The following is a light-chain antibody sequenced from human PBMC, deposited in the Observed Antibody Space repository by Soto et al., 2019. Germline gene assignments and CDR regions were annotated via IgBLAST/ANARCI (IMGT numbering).Light chain of an antibody. J-gene: IGLJ2*01. CDR2: DVT. V-gene: IGLV2-14*03. Sequence: QSALTQPASVSAYPGQSIPISCSGTSSDVGGYNYVSWYQQRPGKAPQLLIYDVTNRPSGVSYRFSGSKSGSTASLTISGLQAEDEADYYCSSYTTSNTVVFGGGTQLTVL. CDR1: SSDVGGYNY. CDR3: SSYTTSNTVV.